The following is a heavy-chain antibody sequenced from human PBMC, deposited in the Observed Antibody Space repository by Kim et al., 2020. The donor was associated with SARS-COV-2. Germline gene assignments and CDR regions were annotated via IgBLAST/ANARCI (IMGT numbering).Heavy chain of an antibody. D-gene: IGHD3-10*01. J-gene: IGHJ4*02. Sequence: GSTYYNPSLKSRVTISVDTSKNQFSLKLSSVTAADTAVYYCATRGAPEDVWGQGTLVTVSS. CDR3: ATRGAPEDV. V-gene: IGHV4-39*07. CDR2: GST.